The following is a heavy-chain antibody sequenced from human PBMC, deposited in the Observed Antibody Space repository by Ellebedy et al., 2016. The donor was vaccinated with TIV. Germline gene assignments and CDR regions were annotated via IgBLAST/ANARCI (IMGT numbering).Heavy chain of an antibody. Sequence: GESLKISCAASGFTFSSYSMNWVRQAPGKGLEWVSYISSSSSYIYYADSVKGRFTISRDNAKNSLYLQMNSLRAEDTAVYYCARARYSLFNYWGQGALVTVSS. V-gene: IGHV3-21*04. D-gene: IGHD3-9*01. CDR2: ISSSSSYI. CDR3: ARARYSLFNY. J-gene: IGHJ4*02. CDR1: GFTFSSYS.